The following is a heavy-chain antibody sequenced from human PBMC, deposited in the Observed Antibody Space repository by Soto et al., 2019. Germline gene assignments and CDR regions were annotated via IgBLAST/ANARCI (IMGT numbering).Heavy chain of an antibody. CDR3: VRDPNYGLYYFDY. Sequence: RSDTLSLTCTVSGYSISRGSYWCWIRQPPGKRLECIGSMYPTGSTYYNPPLTTRVTMSVDTSNNAFSLKLTSVTAADTAVYHCVRDPNYGLYYFDYWGQGTLVTVSS. CDR1: GYSISRGSY. V-gene: IGHV4-38-2*02. D-gene: IGHD3-10*01. CDR2: MYPTGST. J-gene: IGHJ4*02.